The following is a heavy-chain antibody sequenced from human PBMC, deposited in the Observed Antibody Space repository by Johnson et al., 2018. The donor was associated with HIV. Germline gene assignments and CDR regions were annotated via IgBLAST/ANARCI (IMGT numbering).Heavy chain of an antibody. D-gene: IGHD1-1*01. CDR2: IYRAGST. CDR1: GFTFTDAW. CDR3: ARDDDVKAFDI. V-gene: IGHV3-66*01. Sequence: VQLVESGGGLVKPGGSLRLSCAVSGFTFTDAWMSWVRQAPGKGLEWVSVIYRAGSTYYADSVKDRFTISRDISKNTIYLQMNSLRAEDTAMYYCARDDDVKAFDIWGQGTMVTVSS. J-gene: IGHJ3*02.